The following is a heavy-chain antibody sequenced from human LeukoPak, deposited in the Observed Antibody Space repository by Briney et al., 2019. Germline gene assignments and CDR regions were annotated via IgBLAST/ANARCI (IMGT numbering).Heavy chain of an antibody. D-gene: IGHD6-13*01. CDR1: GFTVSSNY. CDR2: IYSGGST. V-gene: IGHV3-53*01. CDR3: ARVGSRSQAFDI. J-gene: IGHJ3*02. Sequence: SGGSLRLSCAASGFTVSSNYMSWVRQAPGKGLEWVSVIYSGGSTYYADSVEGRFTISRDNSKNTLYLQMNSLRAEDTAVYYCARVGSRSQAFDIWGQGTMVTVSS.